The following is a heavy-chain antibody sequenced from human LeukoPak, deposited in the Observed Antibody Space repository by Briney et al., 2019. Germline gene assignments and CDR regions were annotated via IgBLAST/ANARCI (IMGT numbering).Heavy chain of an antibody. CDR1: GGSFSGYY. CDR2: INHSGST. CDR3: ARHPYYYGSGSYYYFDY. J-gene: IGHJ4*02. Sequence: SETLSLTCAVYGGSFSGYYWSWIRQPPGKGLEWIGEINHSGSTNYNPSLKSRVTISVDTSKNQFSLKLSSVTAADTAVYYCARHPYYYGSGSYYYFDYWGQGTLVTVSS. D-gene: IGHD3-10*01. V-gene: IGHV4-34*01.